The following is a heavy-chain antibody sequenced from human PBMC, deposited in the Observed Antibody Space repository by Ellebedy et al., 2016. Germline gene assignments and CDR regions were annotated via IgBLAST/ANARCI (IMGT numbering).Heavy chain of an antibody. D-gene: IGHD4-17*01. CDR1: GLTVSSFF. CDR3: RQGHYANY. Sequence: GESLKISCAPSGLTVSSFFMSWVRQAPGKGLEWVSTMRGDGAKTHLADSVKGRFTMSRDIPKNTVYLQMNRLRAEDTAVYYCRQGHYANYWGQGTLVTVSS. CDR2: MRGDGAKT. J-gene: IGHJ4*02. V-gene: IGHV3-23*01.